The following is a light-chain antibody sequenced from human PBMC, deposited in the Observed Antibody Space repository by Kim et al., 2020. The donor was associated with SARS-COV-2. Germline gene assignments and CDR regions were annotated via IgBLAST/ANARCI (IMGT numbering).Light chain of an antibody. CDR1: QRISIY. J-gene: IGKJ1*01. CDR2: AAD. CDR3: HQTYSTPQT. V-gene: IGKV1-39*01. Sequence: LGDIVTITCRSSQRISIYLNWYQQRTGKAPKLLMYAADSLQSGVPSRFSGSGAGTEFTLTISSLQPEEFATYYCHQTYSTPQTFGHGTKVEIK.